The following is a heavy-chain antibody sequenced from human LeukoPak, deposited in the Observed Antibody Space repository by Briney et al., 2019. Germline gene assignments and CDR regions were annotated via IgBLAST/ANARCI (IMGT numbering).Heavy chain of an antibody. CDR3: ARIYSSSSSRGAFDI. J-gene: IGHJ3*02. V-gene: IGHV3-23*01. CDR2: ISGSGGST. CDR1: GFTFSSYG. Sequence: TGGSLRLSCAASGFTFSSYGMSWVRQAPGKGLEWVSAISGSGGSTYYADSVKGRFTISRDNSKNTLYLQMNSLRAEDTAVYYCARIYSSSSSRGAFDIWGQGTMVTVSS. D-gene: IGHD6-6*01.